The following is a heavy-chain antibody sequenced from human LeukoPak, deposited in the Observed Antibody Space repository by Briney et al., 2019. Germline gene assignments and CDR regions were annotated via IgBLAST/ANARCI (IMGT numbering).Heavy chain of an antibody. J-gene: IGHJ4*02. CDR3: AAGIAAAGRDFDY. CDR2: MNPSSGNT. CDR1: GYTFTSYD. Sequence: ASVKVSCKASGYTFTSYDINWVRQATGQGLEWMGWMNPSSGNTGYAQKFQGRVTITRNTSISTAYMELSSLRSEDTAVYYCAAGIAAAGRDFDYWGQGTLVTVSS. V-gene: IGHV1-8*03. D-gene: IGHD6-13*01.